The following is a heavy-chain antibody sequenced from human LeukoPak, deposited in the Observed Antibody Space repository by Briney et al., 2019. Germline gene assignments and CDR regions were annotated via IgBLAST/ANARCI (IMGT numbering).Heavy chain of an antibody. CDR1: SGSISSSHYY. J-gene: IGHJ6*03. V-gene: IGHV4-39*01. Sequence: PSETLSLTCTVSSGSISSSHYYWGWIRQSPGKGLEWIGSIYYSGTTYYNPSLESRVTISDDTSKNRFSLMLTSLTAADTAVYYCARQSSDYYYYYIDVWGEGTTVIVSS. CDR2: IYYSGTT. CDR3: ARQSSDYYYYYIDV.